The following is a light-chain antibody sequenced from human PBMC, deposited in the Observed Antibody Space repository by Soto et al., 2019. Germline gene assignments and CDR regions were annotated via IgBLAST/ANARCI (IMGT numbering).Light chain of an antibody. J-gene: IGLJ1*01. CDR3: SSYTSSSTYV. Sequence: QPVSVSGSPGQSIAISCTGTSSDVGAYNSVSWYQQHPGRAPKLMIHDVSDRPSGVSNRFSGSKSGNTASLTISGLQAEDEADYYCSSYTSSSTYVFGTGTKVTVL. CDR1: SSDVGAYNS. CDR2: DVS. V-gene: IGLV2-14*03.